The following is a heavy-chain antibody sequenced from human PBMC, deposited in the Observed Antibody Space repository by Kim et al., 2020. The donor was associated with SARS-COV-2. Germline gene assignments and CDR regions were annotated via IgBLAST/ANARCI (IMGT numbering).Heavy chain of an antibody. CDR1: GGSISSYY. D-gene: IGHD6-13*01. CDR3: ARDNKPSYSSLGMDV. J-gene: IGHJ6*02. CDR2: IYYSGST. Sequence: SETLSLTCTVSGGSISSYYWSWIRQPPGKGLEWIGYIYYSGSTNYNPSLKSRVTISVDTSKNQFSLKLSSVTAADTAVYYCARDNKPSYSSLGMDVWGQGTTVTVSS. V-gene: IGHV4-59*13.